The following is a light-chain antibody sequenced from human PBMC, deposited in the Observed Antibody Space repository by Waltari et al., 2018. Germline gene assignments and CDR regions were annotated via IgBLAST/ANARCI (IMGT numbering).Light chain of an antibody. CDR2: DAS. J-gene: IGKJ2*01. CDR3: QQRSNWPYT. CDR1: QTVETY. V-gene: IGKV3-11*01. Sequence: ELVLTQSPATLSLSPGERATLSCRASQTVETYLAWYQQKPGQAPRLLLFDASSRATGIPAKFSGSGSGTDFTLTVTNLEPEDFAVYYCQQRSNWPYTFGQGTRVEIK.